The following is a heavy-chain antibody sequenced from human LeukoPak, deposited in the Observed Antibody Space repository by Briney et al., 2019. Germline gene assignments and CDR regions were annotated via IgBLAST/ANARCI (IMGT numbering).Heavy chain of an antibody. J-gene: IGHJ4*02. CDR3: ARDYVNTFDY. D-gene: IGHD3-16*01. CDR1: GYTFTIYG. CDR2: TSAYNVNT. V-gene: IGHV1-18*04. Sequence: AASAKVSRKPSGYTFTIYGIRGVPATPGRGLEWGGWTSAYNVNTKYAQKLQGRVTMTTDTYTRTAYMELRGLRSDDTAVYYCARDYVNTFDYWGQGTLVTVSS.